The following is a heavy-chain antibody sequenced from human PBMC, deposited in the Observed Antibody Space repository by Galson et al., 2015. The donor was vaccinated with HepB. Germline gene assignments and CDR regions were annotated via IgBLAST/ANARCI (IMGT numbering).Heavy chain of an antibody. V-gene: IGHV3-30*04. CDR3: ARGDSSSSDVGPIFDY. CDR2: ISYDGGNK. CDR1: GFTFSSYA. D-gene: IGHD6-6*01. J-gene: IGHJ4*02. Sequence: SLRLSCAASGFTFSSYAMHWVRQAPGKGLEWVAVISYDGGNKYYADSVKGRFTISRDNSKNTLYLQMNSLRAEDTAVYYCARGDSSSSDVGPIFDYWGQGTLVTVSS.